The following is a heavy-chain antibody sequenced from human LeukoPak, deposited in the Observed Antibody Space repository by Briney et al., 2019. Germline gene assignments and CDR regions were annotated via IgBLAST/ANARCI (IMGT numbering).Heavy chain of an antibody. CDR2: IYSGGST. V-gene: IGHV3-53*01. Sequence: PSGGSLRLSCAASGFTVSSNYMSWVRQAPGKGLEWVSVIYSGGSTYYADSVKGRFTISRDNSKNTLYLQMNSLRAEDTAVYYCARGQRYSSGWYEVSSAFDIWGQGTMVTVSS. J-gene: IGHJ3*02. D-gene: IGHD6-19*01. CDR1: GFTVSSNY. CDR3: ARGQRYSSGWYEVSSAFDI.